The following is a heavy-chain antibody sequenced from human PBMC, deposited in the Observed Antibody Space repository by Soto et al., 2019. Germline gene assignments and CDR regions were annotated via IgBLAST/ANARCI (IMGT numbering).Heavy chain of an antibody. D-gene: IGHD3-22*01. CDR1: GGSISSYY. V-gene: IGHV4-59*01. Sequence: SETLSLTCTVSGGSISSYYWSWIRQPPGKGLEWIGYIYYSGSTNYNPSLKSRVTISVDTSKNQFSLKLSSVTAADTAVYYCAGLYDSSGYYPSSYAFDISGQGTMVTVSS. CDR2: IYYSGST. J-gene: IGHJ3*02. CDR3: AGLYDSSGYYPSSYAFDI.